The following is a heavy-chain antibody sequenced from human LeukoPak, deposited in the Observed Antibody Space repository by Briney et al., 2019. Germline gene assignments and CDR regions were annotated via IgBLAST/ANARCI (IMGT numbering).Heavy chain of an antibody. Sequence: GGSLRLSCAASGFTFSSYSMNWVRQAPGKGLEWVSSISSSSSYIYYADSVRGRFTISRDNAKNSLFLQMNSLRGEDTAVYYCARCTTGKTFGSLREIKKSREIDYWGQGTLVTVSS. J-gene: IGHJ4*02. V-gene: IGHV3-21*01. CDR1: GFTFSSYS. D-gene: IGHD1-1*01. CDR2: ISSSSSYI. CDR3: ARCTTGKTFGSLREIKKSREIDY.